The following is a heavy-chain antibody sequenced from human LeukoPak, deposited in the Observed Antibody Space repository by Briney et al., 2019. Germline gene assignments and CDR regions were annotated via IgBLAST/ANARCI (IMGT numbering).Heavy chain of an antibody. CDR3: ARNIGSYYYDSSFDY. CDR2: INPNSGGT. V-gene: IGHV1-2*06. D-gene: IGHD3-22*01. J-gene: IGHJ4*02. CDR1: GYTFTSYG. Sequence: GASVKVSCKASGYTFTSYGISWVRQAPGQGLEWMGRINPNSGGTNYAQKFQGRVTMTRDTSISTAYIELSRLRSDDTAVYYCARNIGSYYYDSSFDYWGQGTLVTVSS.